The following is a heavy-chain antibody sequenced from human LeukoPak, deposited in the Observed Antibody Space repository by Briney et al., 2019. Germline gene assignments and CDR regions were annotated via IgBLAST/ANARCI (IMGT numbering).Heavy chain of an antibody. CDR3: VRAGGYCSGGSCYPAFDY. CDR2: IIPIFHTA. Sequence: SVKVSCKASGGTFNNYGISWVRQAPGQGLEWMGGIIPIFHTANYAQKFQGRVTITADESTSTAYMELSSLRSEDTAVYYCVRAGGYCSGGSCYPAFDYWGQGTLVTVSS. CDR1: GGTFNNYG. J-gene: IGHJ4*02. V-gene: IGHV1-69*01. D-gene: IGHD2-15*01.